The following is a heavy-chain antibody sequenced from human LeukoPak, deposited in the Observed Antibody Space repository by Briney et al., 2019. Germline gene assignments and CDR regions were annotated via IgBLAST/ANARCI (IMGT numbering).Heavy chain of an antibody. V-gene: IGHV3-7*01. CDR1: GFIFSPYW. J-gene: IGHJ2*01. CDR3: ARIRTEWYIDL. CDR2: MKEDGGEK. Sequence: GGSLRLSCAASGFIFSPYWVTWVRQAPGMGLEWVANMKEDGGEKFYVDSVRGRFTISRDNAKNSVYLQMNSLRVEDTGVYYCARIRTEWYIDLWGRGTLVTVST. D-gene: IGHD2-8*02.